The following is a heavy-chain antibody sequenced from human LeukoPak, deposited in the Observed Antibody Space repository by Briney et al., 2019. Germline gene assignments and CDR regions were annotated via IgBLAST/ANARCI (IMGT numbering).Heavy chain of an antibody. J-gene: IGHJ6*03. V-gene: IGHV4-39*01. CDR1: GGSISSSSYY. CDR3: ASVPYYDILTGPYYYYYMDV. D-gene: IGHD3-9*01. CDR2: IYYSGST. Sequence: PSETLSLTCTVSGGSISSSSYYWGWIRQPPGKGLEWIGSIYYSGSTYYNPSLKSRVTISVDTSKNQFSLKLSSVTAADTAVYYCASVPYYDILTGPYYYYYMDVWGKGTTVTISS.